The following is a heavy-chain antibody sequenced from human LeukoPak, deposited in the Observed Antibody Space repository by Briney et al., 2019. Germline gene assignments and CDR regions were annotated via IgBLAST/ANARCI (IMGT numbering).Heavy chain of an antibody. V-gene: IGHV3-30-3*01. CDR2: ISYDGSNK. CDR3: ARERVAAAGTGSRFDY. J-gene: IGHJ4*02. Sequence: PGGSLRLSCAASGFTFSSYAMHWVRQAPGKGLEWVAVISYDGSNKYYADSVKGRFTISRDNSKNTLYLQMNSLRAEDTAVYYCARERVAAAGTGSRFDYWGQGTLVTVHS. D-gene: IGHD6-13*01. CDR1: GFTFSSYA.